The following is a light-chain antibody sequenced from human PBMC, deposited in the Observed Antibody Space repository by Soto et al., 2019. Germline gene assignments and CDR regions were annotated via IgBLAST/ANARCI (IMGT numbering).Light chain of an antibody. CDR1: QSVLFSPNNKNY. CDR2: WDT. CDR3: QQYHSAPQT. Sequence: DIVLTQSPDSLAVSLGERATINCKSSQSVLFSPNNKNYLAWYQQKPGQPPKLLIYWDTTRESGVPDRFSGSGPETDFTLTISRLQAEDVAFYYCQQYHSAPQTFGQGTKVEIK. V-gene: IGKV4-1*01. J-gene: IGKJ1*01.